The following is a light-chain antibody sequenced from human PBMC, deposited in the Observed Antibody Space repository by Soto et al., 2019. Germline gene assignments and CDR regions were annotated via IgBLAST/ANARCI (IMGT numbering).Light chain of an antibody. CDR1: QNIVNY. Sequence: DIQMTQSPSSLSGSVGDRVTISCRASQNIVNYLHWYQRKPGTAPRLLISRASTVRSGVPPRFSGSGSGRDFTLTISSLRPEDIGTYFCQQTYSIPWTFGLGTRVEI. J-gene: IGKJ1*01. V-gene: IGKV1-39*01. CDR2: RAS. CDR3: QQTYSIPWT.